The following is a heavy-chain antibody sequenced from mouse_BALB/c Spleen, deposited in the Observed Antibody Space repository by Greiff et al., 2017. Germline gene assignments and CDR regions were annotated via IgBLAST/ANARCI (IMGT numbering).Heavy chain of an antibody. CDR1: GYTFTSYW. D-gene: IGHD2-2*01. V-gene: IGHV1S22*01. CDR2: IYPGSGST. J-gene: IGHJ2*01. CDR3: TREGWLRREGFDY. Sequence: LQQPGSELVRPGASVKLSCKASGYTFTSYWMHWVKQRPGQGLEWIGNIYPGSGSTNYDEKFKSKATLTVDTSSSTAYMQLSSLTSEDSAVYYCTREGWLRREGFDYWGQGTTLTVSS.